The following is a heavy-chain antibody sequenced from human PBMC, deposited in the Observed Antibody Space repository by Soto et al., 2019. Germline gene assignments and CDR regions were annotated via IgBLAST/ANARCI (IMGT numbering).Heavy chain of an antibody. V-gene: IGHV3-23*01. CDR1: GFTFSSYA. CDR3: ASRGYSSGWYPPFDY. D-gene: IGHD6-19*01. Sequence: PGGSLRLSCAASGFTFSSYAMSWVRQAPGKGLEWVSAISGSGGSIYYADSVKGRFTISRDNSKNTLYLQMNSLRAEDTAVYYCASRGYSSGWYPPFDYWGQGTLVTVSS. CDR2: ISGSGGSI. J-gene: IGHJ4*02.